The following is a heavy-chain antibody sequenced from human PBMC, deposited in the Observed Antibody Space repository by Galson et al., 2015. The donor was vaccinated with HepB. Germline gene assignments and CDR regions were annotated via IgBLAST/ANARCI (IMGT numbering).Heavy chain of an antibody. J-gene: IGHJ6*02. CDR3: ARGRYQLLMGYYYYGMDV. Sequence: SLRLSCAASGFTFSSYSMNWVRQAPGKGLEWVSYISSSSSTIYYADSVKGRFTISRDNAKNSLYLQMDSLRAEDTAVYYCARGRYQLLMGYYYYGMDVWGQGTTVTVSS. CDR2: ISSSSSTI. CDR1: GFTFSSYS. V-gene: IGHV3-48*01. D-gene: IGHD2-2*01.